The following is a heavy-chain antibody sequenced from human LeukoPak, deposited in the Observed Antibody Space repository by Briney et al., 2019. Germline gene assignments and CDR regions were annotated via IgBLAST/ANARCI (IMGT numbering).Heavy chain of an antibody. D-gene: IGHD3-9*01. CDR3: ARGPVTGYKYFDY. CDR1: GFSFTSYW. J-gene: IGHJ4*02. V-gene: IGHV5-51*01. Sequence: GASLKISCKGSGFSFTSYWIGWVRQMPGKGLEWMGIIYPGDSDTRYSPSFQGQVTISADKSISTAYLQWSSLKASDTAMYYCARGPVTGYKYFDYWGQGTLVTVSS. CDR2: IYPGDSDT.